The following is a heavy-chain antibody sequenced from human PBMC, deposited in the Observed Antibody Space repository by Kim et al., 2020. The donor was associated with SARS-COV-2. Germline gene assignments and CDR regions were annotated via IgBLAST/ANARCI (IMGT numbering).Heavy chain of an antibody. Sequence: VSVKSRITINPDTSKNQFSLQLNSVTPEDTAVYYCARGSRSNWDTNWFDPWGQGTLVTVSS. D-gene: IGHD7-27*01. V-gene: IGHV6-1*01. J-gene: IGHJ5*02. CDR3: ARGSRSNWDTNWFDP.